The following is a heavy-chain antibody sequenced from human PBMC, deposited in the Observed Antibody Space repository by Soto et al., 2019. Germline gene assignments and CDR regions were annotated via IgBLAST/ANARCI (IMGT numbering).Heavy chain of an antibody. Sequence: GGSLRLSCAASGFTFSSYAMSWVRQAPGKGLEWVSAISGSGGSTYYADSVKGRVTISRDNSKKTLYLQMNSLRAEDTAVYYCAKATTAGYSSSWXVDYWGQGTLVTVSS. J-gene: IGHJ4*02. V-gene: IGHV3-23*01. CDR1: GFTFSSYA. CDR2: ISGSGGST. D-gene: IGHD6-13*01. CDR3: AKATTAGYSSSWXVDY.